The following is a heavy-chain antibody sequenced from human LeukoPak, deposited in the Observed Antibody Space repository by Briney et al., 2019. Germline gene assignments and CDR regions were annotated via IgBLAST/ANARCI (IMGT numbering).Heavy chain of an antibody. D-gene: IGHD2-21*01. CDR3: ARWLGADCGGDCYDY. J-gene: IGHJ4*02. CDR2: IIPIFGIA. CDR1: GGTFSSYA. V-gene: IGHV1-69*04. Sequence: SVKVSCKASGGTFSSYAINWVRHPPGQGLEWMGRIIPIFGIANYAQKFQGRVTITADKSTSTAYMELSSLRSEDTAVYYCARWLGADCGGDCYDYWGQGTLVTVSS.